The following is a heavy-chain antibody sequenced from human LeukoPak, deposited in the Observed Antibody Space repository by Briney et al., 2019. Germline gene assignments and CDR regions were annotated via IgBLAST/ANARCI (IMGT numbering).Heavy chain of an antibody. Sequence: GGSLRPSCAASGFTFSSHALSWVRQAPGKGLEWVSSLSGSGYSTYYADSVRGRFTISRDNSKNTVYLQMNSLRAEDTAVYYCAKDPYGTRYFDYWGQGTLVTVSS. V-gene: IGHV3-23*01. CDR1: GFTFSSHA. CDR2: LSGSGYST. J-gene: IGHJ4*02. CDR3: AKDPYGTRYFDY. D-gene: IGHD2-2*01.